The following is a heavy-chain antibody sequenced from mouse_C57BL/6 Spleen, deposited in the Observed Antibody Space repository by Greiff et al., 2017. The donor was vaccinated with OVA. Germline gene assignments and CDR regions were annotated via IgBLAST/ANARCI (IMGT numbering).Heavy chain of an antibody. D-gene: IGHD2-1*01. CDR1: GYTFTSYW. CDR3: AFYYGNLHWYFDV. CDR2: IDPSDSYT. J-gene: IGHJ1*03. V-gene: IGHV1-69*01. Sequence: QVQLQQPGAELVMPGASVKLSCKASGYTFTSYWMHWVKQRPGQGLEWIGEIDPSDSYTNYNQKFKGKSTLTVDKSSSTAYMQLSSLTSEDSAVYYGAFYYGNLHWYFDVWGTGTTVTVSS.